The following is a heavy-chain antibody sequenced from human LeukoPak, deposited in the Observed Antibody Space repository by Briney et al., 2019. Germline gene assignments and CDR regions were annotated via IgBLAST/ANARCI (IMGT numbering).Heavy chain of an antibody. CDR2: IYYSGST. CDR1: GGSISSSSYY. J-gene: IGHJ4*02. D-gene: IGHD1-7*01. Sequence: PSETLSLTCTVSGGSISSSSYYWGWIRQPPGKGLEWIGSIYYSGSTYSNPSLKSRVTISVGTSRNQFSLKLSSVTAADTAIYYCASVRGGTAFDYWGQGTLVTVSS. V-gene: IGHV4-39*01. CDR3: ASVRGGTAFDY.